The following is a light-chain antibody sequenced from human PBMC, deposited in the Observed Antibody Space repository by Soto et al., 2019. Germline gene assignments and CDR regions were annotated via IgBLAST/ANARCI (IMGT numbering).Light chain of an antibody. V-gene: IGKV1-9*01. J-gene: IGKJ4*01. CDR1: QGISSY. CDR3: QQLNNYPLT. CDR2: AAS. Sequence: IQLPQSPYSLSASLGDRFTITCLASQGISSYLGWYQQKPGKAPKVLIYAASTLQSGVPTRFSGSGSGTEFTLTISSLQPEDFATYYCQQLNNYPLTFGGGTKVDI.